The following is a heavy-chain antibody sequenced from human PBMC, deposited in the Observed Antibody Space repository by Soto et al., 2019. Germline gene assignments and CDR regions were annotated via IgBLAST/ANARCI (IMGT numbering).Heavy chain of an antibody. Sequence: PSATXSLTCAFYGFSFSVYYLILIRHPPGKGLEWIGEINHSGSTNYNPSLKSRVTISVDTSKNQFSLKLSSVTAADTAVYYCARVGLRFFTHRTERGYYFDYWGQGTLVTVSS. D-gene: IGHD3-3*01. CDR2: INHSGST. J-gene: IGHJ4*02. CDR1: GFSFSVYY. CDR3: ARVGLRFFTHRTERGYYFDY. V-gene: IGHV4-34*01.